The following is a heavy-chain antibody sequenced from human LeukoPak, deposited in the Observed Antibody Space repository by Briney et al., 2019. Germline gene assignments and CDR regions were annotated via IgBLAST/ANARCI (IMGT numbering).Heavy chain of an antibody. V-gene: IGHV3-53*01. Sequence: GGSLRLSCAASGFTVSSNYMSWVRQAPGKGLEWVSVIYSGGSTYYADSVKGRFTISRDNSKNTLYLQMNSLRAEDTAVYYCARHGAVAGIRNGFDIWGQGTMVTVSS. D-gene: IGHD6-19*01. CDR2: IYSGGST. CDR3: ARHGAVAGIRNGFDI. J-gene: IGHJ3*02. CDR1: GFTVSSNY.